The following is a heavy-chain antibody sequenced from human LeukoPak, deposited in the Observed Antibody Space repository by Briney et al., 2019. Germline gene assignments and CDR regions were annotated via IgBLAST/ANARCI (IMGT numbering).Heavy chain of an antibody. CDR3: ARAGAGNEYVGLFDY. D-gene: IGHD3-16*01. Sequence: PSETLSLTCTVSGGSISSYYWSWIRQPPGKGLEWIGYIYYSGTTNYNPSLKSRVTISVDTSKNQFSLKLTSVTAADTAVYYCARAGAGNEYVGLFDYWGQGTLVTVSS. V-gene: IGHV4-59*13. J-gene: IGHJ4*02. CDR2: IYYSGTT. CDR1: GGSISSYY.